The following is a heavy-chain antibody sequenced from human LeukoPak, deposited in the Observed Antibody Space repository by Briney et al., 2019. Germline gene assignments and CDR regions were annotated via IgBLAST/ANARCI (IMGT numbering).Heavy chain of an antibody. V-gene: IGHV1-18*01. Sequence: ASVKVPCKASGYTFTSYGISWVRQAPGQGLEWMGWISAYNGNTNHAQKLQGRVTMTTDTSTSTAYMELRSLRSDDTAVYYCARDYYGSGSYDYWGQGTLVTVSS. J-gene: IGHJ4*02. CDR2: ISAYNGNT. D-gene: IGHD3-10*01. CDR1: GYTFTSYG. CDR3: ARDYYGSGSYDY.